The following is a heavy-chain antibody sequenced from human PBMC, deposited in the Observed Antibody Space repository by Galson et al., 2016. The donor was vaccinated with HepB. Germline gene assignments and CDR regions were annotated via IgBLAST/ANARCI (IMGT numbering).Heavy chain of an antibody. CDR1: GFTFRSYD. V-gene: IGHV3-23*05. CDR2: INYSGSNT. J-gene: IGHJ4*02. D-gene: IGHD3-10*01. CDR3: AKGKRYPDSGSYYVDD. Sequence: SLRLSCAASGFTFRSYDMSWVRQAPGKGLEWVSGINYSGSNTYYAHSVKGRFTISRDNSKNTLYLQMNSLRVEDSAVYYCAKGKRYPDSGSYYVDDWGQGTLVTVSS.